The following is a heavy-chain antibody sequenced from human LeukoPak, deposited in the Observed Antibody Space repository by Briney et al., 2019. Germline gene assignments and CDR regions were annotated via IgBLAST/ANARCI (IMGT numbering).Heavy chain of an antibody. CDR2: IYYSGST. V-gene: IGHV4-59*01. CDR1: GGSISSYY. Sequence: PSETLSLTCTVSGGSISSYYWSWIRQPPGKGLEWIGYIYYSGSTNYNPSLKSRVTISVDTSKNQFSLKLSSVTAADTAVYYCARTHCSSTSCYDGAFDIWGQGTMVTVSS. CDR3: ARTHCSSTSCYDGAFDI. D-gene: IGHD2-2*01. J-gene: IGHJ3*02.